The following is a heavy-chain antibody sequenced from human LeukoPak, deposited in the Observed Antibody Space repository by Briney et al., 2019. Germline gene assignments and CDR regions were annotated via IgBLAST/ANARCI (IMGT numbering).Heavy chain of an antibody. CDR1: GFTFNSYW. V-gene: IGHV3-7*03. Sequence: GGSLRLSCAASGFTFNSYWMSWVRQAPGKGLEWVANIKEDGSAQYYVDSVKGRFTISRDNSKNTLYLQMNSLRAEDTAVYYCAREDGSGSYPGYYYGMDVWGQGTTVTVSS. D-gene: IGHD3-10*01. CDR3: AREDGSGSYPGYYYGMDV. J-gene: IGHJ6*02. CDR2: IKEDGSAQ.